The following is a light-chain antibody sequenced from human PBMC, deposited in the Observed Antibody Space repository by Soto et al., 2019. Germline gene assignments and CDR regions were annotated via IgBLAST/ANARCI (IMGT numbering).Light chain of an antibody. CDR1: SGHSSYA. J-gene: IGLJ3*02. CDR2: LNSDGSH. Sequence: QSVLTQSPSASASLGASVKLTCTLSSGHSSYAIAWHQQQPEKGPRYLMKLNSDGSHSKGDGIPDRFSGSSSGAERYLTISSLQSEDEADYYCQTWGTGLNWVFRGGTKLTVL. V-gene: IGLV4-69*01. CDR3: QTWGTGLNWV.